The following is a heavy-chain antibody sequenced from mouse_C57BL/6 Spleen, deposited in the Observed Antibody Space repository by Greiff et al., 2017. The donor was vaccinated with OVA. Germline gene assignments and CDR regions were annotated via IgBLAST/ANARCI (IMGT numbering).Heavy chain of an antibody. CDR2: IDPSDSYT. Sequence: QVQLQQPGAELVMPGASVKLSCKASGYTFTSYWMHWVKQRPGQGLEWIGEIDPSDSYTNYNQKFKGKSTLTVDKSSSTAYMQLSSLTSEDSAVYYGAREDYGSSQYYFDYWGQGTTLTVSS. V-gene: IGHV1-69*01. CDR1: GYTFTSYW. J-gene: IGHJ2*01. D-gene: IGHD1-1*01. CDR3: AREDYGSSQYYFDY.